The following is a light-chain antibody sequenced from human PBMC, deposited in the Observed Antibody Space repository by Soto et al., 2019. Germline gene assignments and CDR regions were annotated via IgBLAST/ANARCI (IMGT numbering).Light chain of an antibody. CDR3: QQYNNWPLT. CDR1: QSLSSN. V-gene: IGKV3-15*01. CDR2: DPS. J-gene: IGKJ1*01. Sequence: EIVMTQSPATLSVSPGQRATLSYRASQSLSSNLAWYQQKPGQAPRLLIYDPSTRATGIPARFSGRGSGTEFTLTITSLQSEDFAVYYCQQYNNWPLTFGQGTKVEI.